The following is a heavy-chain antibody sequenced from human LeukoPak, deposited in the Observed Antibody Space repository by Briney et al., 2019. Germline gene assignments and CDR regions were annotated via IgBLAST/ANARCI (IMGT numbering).Heavy chain of an antibody. Sequence: GGSLRLSCAASGFTFSSYAMHWVRQAPGKGLEWVAVISYDGSNKYYADSVKGRFTISRDNSKNTLYLQMNSLRAEDTAVYYCARDSLNRFDPWGQGTLVTVSS. CDR2: ISYDGSNK. CDR1: GFTFSSYA. J-gene: IGHJ5*02. V-gene: IGHV3-30-3*01. CDR3: ARDSLNRFDP.